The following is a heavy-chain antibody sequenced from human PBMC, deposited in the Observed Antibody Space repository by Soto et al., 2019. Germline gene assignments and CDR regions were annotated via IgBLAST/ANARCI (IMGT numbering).Heavy chain of an antibody. D-gene: IGHD1-26*01. Sequence: PSETLSLTCTVSGGSISSGGYYWSWIRQHPGKGLEWIGYIYYSGSTYYNPSLKSRVTISVDTSKNQFSLKLSSVTAADTAVYYCARDAQGGASKGFDYWGQGTLVTVS. CDR2: IYYSGST. CDR3: ARDAQGGASKGFDY. V-gene: IGHV4-31*03. CDR1: GGSISSGGYY. J-gene: IGHJ4*02.